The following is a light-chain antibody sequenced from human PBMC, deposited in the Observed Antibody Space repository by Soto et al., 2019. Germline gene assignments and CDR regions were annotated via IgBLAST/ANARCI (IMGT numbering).Light chain of an antibody. V-gene: IGKV1-39*01. CDR3: QPSYNVPFT. J-gene: IGKJ3*01. Sequence: DIQMTQSPASLAASLGDRITISCRASQTISNYLNWYHQKPREAPKILIYGSSTLQSGVPSTFSGSGSGTEFTLSISSLQPEDFGTYYCQPSYNVPFTFGPGTKVDVK. CDR2: GSS. CDR1: QTISNY.